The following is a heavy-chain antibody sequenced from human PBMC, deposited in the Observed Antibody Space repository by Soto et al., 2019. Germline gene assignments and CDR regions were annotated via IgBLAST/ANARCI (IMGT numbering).Heavy chain of an antibody. CDR2: IIPIFGTA. CDR3: ARDRGPSSGYYPYWFDP. V-gene: IGHV1-69*13. J-gene: IGHJ5*02. CDR1: GGTFSGYA. Sequence: SVTVSCKASGGTFSGYAITWVRQAPGQGLEWMGGIIPIFGTANYAQKFQGRVTITADESTSTAYMELSSLRSEDAAVYYCARDRGPSSGYYPYWFDPWGQGTLVTVSS. D-gene: IGHD3-22*01.